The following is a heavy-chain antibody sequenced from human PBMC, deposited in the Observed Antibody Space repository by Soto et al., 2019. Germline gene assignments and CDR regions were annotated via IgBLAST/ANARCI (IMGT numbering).Heavy chain of an antibody. CDR1: GGSISSSSYY. D-gene: IGHD3-10*01. Sequence: PSETLSLTCTVSGGSISSSSYYWGWIRQPPGKGLEWIGSIYYSGSTYYNPSLKSRVTISVDTSKNQFSLKLSSVTAADTAVYYCGTDPKVTIILARFDYWGLGTLVTVSS. CDR3: GTDPKVTIILARFDY. V-gene: IGHV4-39*02. J-gene: IGHJ4*01. CDR2: IYYSGST.